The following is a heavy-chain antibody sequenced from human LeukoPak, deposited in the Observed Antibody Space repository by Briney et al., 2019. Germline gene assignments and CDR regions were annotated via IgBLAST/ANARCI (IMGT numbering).Heavy chain of an antibody. CDR3: AREEWYYDILTGGRGIDY. D-gene: IGHD3-9*01. Sequence: GGSLRLSCAASGFTFSSYSMNWVRQAPGKGLEWVSYISSSSSTIYYADSVKGRFTISRDNSKNTLYLQMNSLRAEDTAVYYCAREEWYYDILTGGRGIDYWGQGTLVTVSS. CDR2: ISSSSSTI. J-gene: IGHJ4*02. V-gene: IGHV3-48*01. CDR1: GFTFSSYS.